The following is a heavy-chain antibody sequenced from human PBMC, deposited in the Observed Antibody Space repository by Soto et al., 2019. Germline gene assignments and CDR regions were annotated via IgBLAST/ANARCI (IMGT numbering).Heavy chain of an antibody. V-gene: IGHV3-23*01. J-gene: IGHJ4*02. CDR2: ISSSGGST. Sequence: EVQLLDSGGGLVQPGGSLRLSCAASGFTFSNYAMSWVRQAPGKELEWVSSISSSGGSTDYADSVKGRFTISRDNSQNTLNMKMNSLRAEDTAIYFCAKNQHAMAHDYWGPGTLVPVSS. CDR3: AKNQHAMAHDY. D-gene: IGHD2-8*01. CDR1: GFTFSNYA.